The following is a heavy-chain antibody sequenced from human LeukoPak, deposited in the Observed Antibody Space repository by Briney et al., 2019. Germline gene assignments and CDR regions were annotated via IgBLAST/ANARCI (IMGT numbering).Heavy chain of an antibody. CDR3: ARGEERWLQLDCPDY. J-gene: IGHJ4*02. Sequence: ASVKVSCKASGYTFTGYYMHWVRQAPGQGLEWMGWINPNSGGTNYAQKFQGWVTMTRDTSISTAYMELSRLRSDDTAVYYCARGEERWLQLDCPDYWGQGTLVTVSS. V-gene: IGHV1-2*04. D-gene: IGHD5-24*01. CDR1: GYTFTGYY. CDR2: INPNSGGT.